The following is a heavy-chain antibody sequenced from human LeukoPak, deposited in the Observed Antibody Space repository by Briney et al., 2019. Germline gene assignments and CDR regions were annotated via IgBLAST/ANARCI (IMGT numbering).Heavy chain of an antibody. CDR3: ASGAAPGTRCHYGIDF. Sequence: GASVKVSCKASGYTFTSYGISWVRQAPGQGLEWMGWISAYNGSTNYAQKLQGRVTMTRDTSTSTAYMELRSLRSDDTAVYYCASGAAPGTRCHYGIDFWRKGTTVSDSS. CDR2: ISAYNGST. V-gene: IGHV1-18*01. CDR1: GYTFTSYG. J-gene: IGHJ6*04. D-gene: IGHD6-13*01.